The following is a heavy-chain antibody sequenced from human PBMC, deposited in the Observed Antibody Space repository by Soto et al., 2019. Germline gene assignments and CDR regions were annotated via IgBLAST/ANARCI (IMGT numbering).Heavy chain of an antibody. CDR3: ARAPQSFSYCGGGSCYKGANAFDI. Sequence: EVQLVESGGGLVQPGGSLRLSCAASGFTFSSYDMHWVRQATGKGLEWVSAIGTAGDTYYPGSVKGRFTISRENAKNSLYLQMNSLRAGDTAVYYCARAPQSFSYCGGGSCYKGANAFDIWGQGPMVTFSS. J-gene: IGHJ3*02. CDR1: GFTFSSYD. V-gene: IGHV3-13*01. D-gene: IGHD2-15*01. CDR2: IGTAGDT.